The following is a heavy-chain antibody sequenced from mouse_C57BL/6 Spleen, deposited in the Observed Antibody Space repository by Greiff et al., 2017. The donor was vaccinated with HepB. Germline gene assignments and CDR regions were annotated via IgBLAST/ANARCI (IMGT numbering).Heavy chain of an antibody. CDR2: ISNGGGST. D-gene: IGHD2-4*01. J-gene: IGHJ4*01. Sequence: EVKLVESGGGLVQPGGSLKLSCAASGFTFSDYYMYWVRQTPEKRLEWVAYISNGGGSTYYPDTVKGRFTISRDNAKNTLYLQMSRLKSEDTAMYYCARRGIYYDYDGAMDYWGQGTSVTVSS. CDR3: ARRGIYYDYDGAMDY. V-gene: IGHV5-12*01. CDR1: GFTFSDYY.